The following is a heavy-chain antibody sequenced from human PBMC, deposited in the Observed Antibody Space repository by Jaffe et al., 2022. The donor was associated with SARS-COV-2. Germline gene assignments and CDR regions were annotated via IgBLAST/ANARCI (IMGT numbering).Heavy chain of an antibody. CDR1: GGTFSSYT. CDR2: IIPILGIA. J-gene: IGHJ6*02. CDR3: ARGGHRVATIPTPYYYYGMDV. D-gene: IGHD5-12*01. Sequence: QVQLVQSGAEVKKPGSSVKVSCKASGGTFSSYTISWVRQAPGQGLEWMGRIIPILGIANYAQKFQGRVTITADKSTSTAYMELSSLRSEDTAVYYCARGGHRVATIPTPYYYYGMDVWGQGTTVTVSS. V-gene: IGHV1-69*02.